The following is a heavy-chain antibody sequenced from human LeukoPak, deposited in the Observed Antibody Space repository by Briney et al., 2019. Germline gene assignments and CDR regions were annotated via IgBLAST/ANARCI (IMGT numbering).Heavy chain of an antibody. CDR1: GIPVSNFG. V-gene: IGHV3-23*01. Sequence: PGGSLRLFCAVSGIPVSNFGMSGVRQAPGGGAEWVAGFSCCGGRALYADGVEGRFPISGDNSKNTLYLQMDSLRADDTAVYYCVKVRACCGNVNDYRTFGSWGQGTLVTVSS. CDR2: FSCCGGRA. D-gene: IGHD3-10*01. J-gene: IGHJ4*02. CDR3: VKVRACCGNVNDYRTFGS.